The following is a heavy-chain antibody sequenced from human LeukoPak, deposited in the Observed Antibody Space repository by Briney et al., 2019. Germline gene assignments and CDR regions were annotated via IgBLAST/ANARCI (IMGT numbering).Heavy chain of an antibody. CDR2: ISSGSTFI. CDR1: GLSLSDDR. V-gene: IGHV3-21*01. CDR3: ASRSLPATFYGMAV. Sequence: GGSLRLSCVRSGLSLSDDRMNWMTWVRQAPGEGLEWVSSISSGSTFIYYADSVKGRFTISRDNAKNSLYLHMNSLRVEDTAVYYCASRSLPATFYGMAVWGQGTTVTVSS. J-gene: IGHJ6*02. D-gene: IGHD1-14*01.